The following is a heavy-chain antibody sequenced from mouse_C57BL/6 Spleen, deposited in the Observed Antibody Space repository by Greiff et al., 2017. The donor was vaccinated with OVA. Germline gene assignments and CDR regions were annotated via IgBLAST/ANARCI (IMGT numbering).Heavy chain of an antibody. D-gene: IGHD2-12*01. CDR3: ARSVLRRDFDY. Sequence: QVQLKQSGAELVKPGASVKMSCKASGYTFTTYPIEWVKQTPGKSLEWIGNFHPYNNDTKYNEKFKGKATLTVEKSSSTVYLELSSLTSDDSACDYSARSVLRRDFDYWGQGTTLTVSS. CDR2: FHPYNNDT. V-gene: IGHV1-47*01. CDR1: GYTFTTYP. J-gene: IGHJ2*01.